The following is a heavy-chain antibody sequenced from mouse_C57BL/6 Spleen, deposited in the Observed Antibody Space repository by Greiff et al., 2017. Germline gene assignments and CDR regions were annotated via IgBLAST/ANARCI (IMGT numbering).Heavy chain of an antibody. CDR2: INYDGSST. CDR1: GFTFSDYY. Sequence: EVQVVESEGGLVQPGSSMKLSCTASGFTFSDYYMAWVRQVPEKGLEWVANINYDGSSTYYLDSLKSRFIISRDNAKNILYLQMSSLKSEDTATYYCARERDYYGLDYFDYWGQGTTLTVSS. V-gene: IGHV5-16*01. J-gene: IGHJ2*01. CDR3: ARERDYYGLDYFDY. D-gene: IGHD1-2*01.